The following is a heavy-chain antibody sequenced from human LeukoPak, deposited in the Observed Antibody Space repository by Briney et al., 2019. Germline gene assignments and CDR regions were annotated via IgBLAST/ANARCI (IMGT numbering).Heavy chain of an antibody. CDR3: ARGAAAGIKGSYYFDY. V-gene: IGHV1-69*04. CDR2: IIPILGIA. CDR1: GGTFSIYA. D-gene: IGHD6-13*01. Sequence: GASVNVSFKASGGTFSIYAISWVRQAPGQGRGWMGRIIPILGIANYAQKFQGRVTITADKSTSTAYMELSSLRSEDTAVYYCARGAAAGIKGSYYFDYWGQGTLVTVSS. J-gene: IGHJ4*02.